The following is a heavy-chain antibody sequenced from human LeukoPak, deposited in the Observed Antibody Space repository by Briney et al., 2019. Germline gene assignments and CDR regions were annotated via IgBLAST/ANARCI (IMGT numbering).Heavy chain of an antibody. CDR3: ARDLRDGSGWTHFDY. V-gene: IGHV1-18*01. J-gene: IGHJ4*02. CDR1: GYTFTSYG. D-gene: IGHD6-19*01. Sequence: ASVKVSCKASGYTFTSYGISWVRQAPGQGLEWMGWISAYNGNTNYAQKLQGRVTMTTDTSTSTAYMELRSLRSDDTAVYYCARDLRDGSGWTHFDYWGQGTLVTVSS. CDR2: ISAYNGNT.